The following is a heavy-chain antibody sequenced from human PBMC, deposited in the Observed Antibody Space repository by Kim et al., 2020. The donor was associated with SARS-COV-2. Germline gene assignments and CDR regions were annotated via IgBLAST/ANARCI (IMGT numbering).Heavy chain of an antibody. CDR3: AKAYIATLDWGMDV. Sequence: GGSLRLSCAASGFTFSSYAMSWVRQAPGKGLEWVSVIYSGGSSTYYADSVKGRFTISRDNSKNTLYLQMNSLRAEDTAVYYCAKAYIATLDWGMDVWGQGTTVTVSS. CDR1: GFTFSSYA. CDR2: IYSGGSST. J-gene: IGHJ6*02. V-gene: IGHV3-23*03. D-gene: IGHD2-15*01.